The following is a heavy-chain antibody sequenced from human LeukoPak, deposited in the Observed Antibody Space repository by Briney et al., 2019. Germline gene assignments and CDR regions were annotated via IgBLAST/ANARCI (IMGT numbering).Heavy chain of an antibody. J-gene: IGHJ5*02. CDR2: IYYSGST. V-gene: IGHV4-39*01. Sequence: TSETLSPTCAVSGAFITSSSHWWGWIRQPPGKGLEWIGTIYYSGSTYYNPSLRSRVTISLDASKNQFSLKLTSVTAADTAVYYCARRTYGVLFDHWGQGTLVTVSS. CDR1: GAFITSSSHW. D-gene: IGHD4-17*01. CDR3: ARRTYGVLFDH.